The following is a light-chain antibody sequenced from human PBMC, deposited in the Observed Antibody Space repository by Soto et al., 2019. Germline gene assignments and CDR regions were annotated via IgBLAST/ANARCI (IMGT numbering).Light chain of an antibody. CDR1: QSISSSY. CDR3: QQYGSSLWT. J-gene: IGKJ1*01. CDR2: GAS. V-gene: IGKV3-20*01. Sequence: EIVLTQSPGTLSLSPGEGATLSCRASQSISSSYLAWYQQKPGQAPRLLIYGASSRATGIPDRFNGSGSGTDFTLTISRLEPEDFAVYYCQQYGSSLWTFGQGTKVEIK.